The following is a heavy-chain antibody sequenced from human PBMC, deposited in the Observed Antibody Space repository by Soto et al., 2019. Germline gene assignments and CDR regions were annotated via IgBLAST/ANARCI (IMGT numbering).Heavy chain of an antibody. J-gene: IGHJ4*02. Sequence: QVQLVQSGAEVKKPGSSVKVSCKASGGTFSNYVVNWVRQAPGQGLEWMGRIIPISGAANYAQKFQGRVTTTADQSTSTSYMELSSLRSEDTAVYYCARDMTRTVVPYFDFWGQGTLVTVSS. CDR1: GGTFSNYV. D-gene: IGHD1-7*01. CDR2: IIPISGAA. V-gene: IGHV1-69*18. CDR3: ARDMTRTVVPYFDF.